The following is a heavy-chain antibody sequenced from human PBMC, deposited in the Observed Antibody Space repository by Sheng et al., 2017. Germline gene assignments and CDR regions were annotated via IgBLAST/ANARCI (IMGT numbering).Heavy chain of an antibody. V-gene: IGHV3-74*01. D-gene: IGHD3-16*01. CDR3: TRETDIIGDYWFDS. CDR1: GLSFSSSW. Sequence: EVQLVESVGGLVQPGGSLRLSCAASGLSFSSSWMHWVRQAPGKGLVWVSHINSDGSTTTYVDSVKGRFTISRDNARNTVYLQMNNLRSEDTAVYFCTRETDIIGDYWFDSWGQGTLVTVSS. CDR2: INSDGSTT. J-gene: IGHJ5*01.